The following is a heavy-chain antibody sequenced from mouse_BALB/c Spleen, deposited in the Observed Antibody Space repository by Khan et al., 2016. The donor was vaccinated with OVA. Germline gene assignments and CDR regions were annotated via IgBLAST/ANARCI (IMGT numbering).Heavy chain of an antibody. Sequence: EVELVESGGGLVKPGGPLKLSCAASGFTFSNYALSWVRQPPEKRLEWVTTISSGGDYTYYPDSVKGRFNISRDNAKNTLYLQMSSLRSEDTALYYCARHNYGPFAYWGQGTLVTVSA. V-gene: IGHV5-9-3*01. CDR3: ARHNYGPFAY. D-gene: IGHD1-1*01. CDR2: ISSGGDYT. CDR1: GFTFSNYA. J-gene: IGHJ3*01.